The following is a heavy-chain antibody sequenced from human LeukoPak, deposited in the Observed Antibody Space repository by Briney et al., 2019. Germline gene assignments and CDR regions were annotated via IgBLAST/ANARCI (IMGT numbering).Heavy chain of an antibody. J-gene: IGHJ4*02. D-gene: IGHD6-13*01. CDR3: ARGRLAAAGTRDY. V-gene: IGHV3-23*01. CDR1: GFTFSSYA. CDR2: ISGSGGST. Sequence: GGSLRLSCAASGFTFSSYAMSWVRQAPGKGLEWVSAISGSGGSTYYADSVKGRFTISRDNAKNSLYLQMNSLRAEDTAVYYCARGRLAAAGTRDYWGQGTLVTVSS.